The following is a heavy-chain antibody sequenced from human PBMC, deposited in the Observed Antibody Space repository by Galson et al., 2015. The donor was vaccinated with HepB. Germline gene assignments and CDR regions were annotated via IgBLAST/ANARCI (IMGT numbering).Heavy chain of an antibody. CDR2: IYHSGST. CDR3: ARGRHCSSTSCYQRYYYYGMDV. J-gene: IGHJ6*02. V-gene: IGHV4-4*02. Sequence: TLSLTCAVSGGSISSSNWWSWVRQPPGKGLEWIGEIYHSGSTNYNPSLKSRVTISVDKSKNQFSLKLSSVTAADTAVYYCARGRHCSSTSCYQRYYYYGMDVWGQGTTVTVSS. CDR1: GGSISSSNW. D-gene: IGHD2-2*01.